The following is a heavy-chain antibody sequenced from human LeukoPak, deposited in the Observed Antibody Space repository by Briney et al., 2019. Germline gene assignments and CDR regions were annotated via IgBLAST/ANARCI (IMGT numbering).Heavy chain of an antibody. Sequence: QAGGSLRLSCAASGFTFSTYSMNWVRQAPGKGLEWVSYISSSSSTIYYADSVKGRFTISRDNANNSLYLQMNSLRAEDTAVYYCARGSTYYDSSGQVPFDYWGQGTLVTVSS. CDR1: GFTFSTYS. CDR2: ISSSSSTI. D-gene: IGHD3-22*01. CDR3: ARGSTYYDSSGQVPFDY. J-gene: IGHJ4*02. V-gene: IGHV3-48*01.